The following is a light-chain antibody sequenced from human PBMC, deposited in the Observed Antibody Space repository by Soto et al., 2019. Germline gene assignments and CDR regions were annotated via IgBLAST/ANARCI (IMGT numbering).Light chain of an antibody. CDR3: QQYSSYPYT. CDR1: QSISSW. CDR2: KAS. Sequence: DIQMTQSPSTLSASVGDRVTITCRASQSISSWLAWYQQKPGTAPKLLIYKASSLQSGVPSRFSGSGSGTEFTLTIRRLQPDDFATYYCQQYSSYPYTFGQGTRREIK. V-gene: IGKV1-5*03. J-gene: IGKJ2*01.